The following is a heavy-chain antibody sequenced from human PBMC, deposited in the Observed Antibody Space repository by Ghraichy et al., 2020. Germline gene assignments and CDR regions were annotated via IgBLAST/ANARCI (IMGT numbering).Heavy chain of an antibody. D-gene: IGHD3-10*01. J-gene: IGHJ6*03. V-gene: IGHV3-23*01. CDR1: GFTFSSYA. CDR2: ISGSAGSA. CDR3: AKYYGSGRYFDYYYMDV. Sequence: GGSLRLSCVASGFTFSSYAMTWVRQAPGKGLEWLEWVSAISGSAGSAYYADSVKGRFTISRDNSKNTLYLQMKSLRAEDTAVYYCAKYYGSGRYFDYYYMDVWGKGTTVTVSS.